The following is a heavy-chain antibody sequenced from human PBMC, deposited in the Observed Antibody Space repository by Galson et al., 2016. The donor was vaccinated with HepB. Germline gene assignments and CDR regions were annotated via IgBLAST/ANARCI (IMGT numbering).Heavy chain of an antibody. J-gene: IGHJ1*01. D-gene: IGHD6-19*01. CDR2: IKEDASKA. CDR1: GFTFSSYS. V-gene: IGHV3-7*03. CDR3: ARYGDEAGWNFHQ. Sequence: SLRLSCAASGFTFSSYSMHWVRQAPGKGLEWVASIKEDASKAFYADSVKGRFTISRDNVEDSLSLQMNSLRSEDTAVYYCARYGDEAGWNFHQWGQGTLVTVSS.